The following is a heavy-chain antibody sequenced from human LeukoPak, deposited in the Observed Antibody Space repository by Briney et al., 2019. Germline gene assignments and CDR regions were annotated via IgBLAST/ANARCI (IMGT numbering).Heavy chain of an antibody. V-gene: IGHV3-23*01. CDR1: GFTFSSYA. Sequence: GGSLRLSCAASGFTFSSYAMNWVRQAPGKGLEWVSSVSGTSDNTYYADSVRDRLTISRDNSKNTLSLQMNSLRAEDTALYYCAKGRGTTVTSAANYWGQGTLVTVSS. D-gene: IGHD4-17*01. J-gene: IGHJ4*02. CDR2: VSGTSDNT. CDR3: AKGRGTTVTSAANY.